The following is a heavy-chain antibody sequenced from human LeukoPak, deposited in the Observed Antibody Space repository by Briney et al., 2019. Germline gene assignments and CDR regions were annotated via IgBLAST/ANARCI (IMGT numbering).Heavy chain of an antibody. D-gene: IGHD2-15*01. CDR2: VSGGGGST. V-gene: IGHV3-23*01. J-gene: IGHJ4*02. CDR3: AKGCGDTCYSDFDF. CDR1: GFTFTSYA. Sequence: QPGGSLRLSCAASGFTFTSYAMGWVRQAPGRGLEWVSTVSGGGGSTYYAVSLKGRFTISRDNSKNTLYLQMNSLRAEDTAVYYCAKGCGDTCYSDFDFWGQGALVTASS.